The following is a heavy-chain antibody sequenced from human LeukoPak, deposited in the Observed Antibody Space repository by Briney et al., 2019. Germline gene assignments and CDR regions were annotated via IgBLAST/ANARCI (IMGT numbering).Heavy chain of an antibody. CDR1: GFNLSSDV. Sequence: PGGSLRLSCVVSGFNLSSDVMHWVRQAPGKGLEWVAVISYDGTTKYYADSVKGRFTISRDIPKNTLDLQMNSVRAEDTAVYYCARDGRSDSGSPFYFLDFWGRGTLVTVSS. V-gene: IGHV3-30*04. CDR2: ISYDGTTK. CDR3: ARDGRSDSGSPFYFLDF. J-gene: IGHJ4*02. D-gene: IGHD3-10*01.